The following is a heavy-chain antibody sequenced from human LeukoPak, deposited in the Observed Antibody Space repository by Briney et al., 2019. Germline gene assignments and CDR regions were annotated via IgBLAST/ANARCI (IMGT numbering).Heavy chain of an antibody. CDR3: ARSICGGDCYHEYYFDY. V-gene: IGHV4-30-2*01. Sequence: PSGTLSLTCAVSGGSISSGGYSWSWIRQPPGKGLEWIGYIYHSGSTYYNPSLKSRVTISVDRSKNQFSLKLSSVTAADTAVYYCARSICGGDCYHEYYFDYWGQGTLVTVSS. CDR1: GGSISSGGYS. D-gene: IGHD2-21*02. J-gene: IGHJ4*02. CDR2: IYHSGST.